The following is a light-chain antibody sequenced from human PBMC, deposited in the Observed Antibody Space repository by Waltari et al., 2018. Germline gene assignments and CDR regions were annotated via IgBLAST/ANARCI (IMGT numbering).Light chain of an antibody. CDR3: MQGTHGPWT. Sequence: VGMPQSRLSLPVTLVQPPSISCRSSQSLLHSDGKTYLNWFNQRPGQSTRRLIYKVSNRDSGVLDRSSLRGSGTDFTLKTSRVEAEAVVVYYGMQGTHGPWTFGEGTKVEMK. J-gene: IGKJ1*01. CDR2: KVS. CDR1: QSLLHSDGKTY. V-gene: IGKV2-30*02.